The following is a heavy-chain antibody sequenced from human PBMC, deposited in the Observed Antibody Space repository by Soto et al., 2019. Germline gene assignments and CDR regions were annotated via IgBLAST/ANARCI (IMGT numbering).Heavy chain of an antibody. CDR1: GGSISSGGYS. CDR2: IYHSGST. V-gene: IGHV4-30-2*05. Sequence: SETLSLTCAVSGGSISSGGYSWSWIRQTPGKRLEWIVYIYHSGSTYYNPSLKSRVTISVDASKNQFSLKLSSVTATDTAVYYCARDNYGDTYYFDYWGQGTLVTVSS. CDR3: ARDNYGDTYYFDY. D-gene: IGHD4-17*01. J-gene: IGHJ4*02.